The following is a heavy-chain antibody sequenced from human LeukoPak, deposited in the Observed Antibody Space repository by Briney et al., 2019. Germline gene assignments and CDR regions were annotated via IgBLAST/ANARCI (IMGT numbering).Heavy chain of an antibody. Sequence: GGSLRLSCAASGFTFSSYSMNWVRQAPGKGLEWVSSISTSSSYIYYADSVKGRFTISRDNAKNSLYLQMNSQRAEDTAVYYCAREHWSDVGYMDVWGKGTTVTISS. CDR1: GFTFSSYS. J-gene: IGHJ6*03. CDR3: AREHWSDVGYMDV. D-gene: IGHD1-1*01. V-gene: IGHV3-21*04. CDR2: ISTSSSYI.